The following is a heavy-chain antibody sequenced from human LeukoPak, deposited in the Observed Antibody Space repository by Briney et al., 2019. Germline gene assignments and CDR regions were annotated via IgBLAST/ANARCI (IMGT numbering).Heavy chain of an antibody. V-gene: IGHV3-23*01. J-gene: IGHJ5*02. CDR1: GFTFKNYA. Sequence: GGSLRLSCAASGFTFKNYAMNWARQAPGKGLEWVSAISGSGGDTYYADSVKGRFTISRDNSKNTLYLQMSSLRAEDTAVYYCVKDRTISSAWGQGTLVTVSS. D-gene: IGHD2-2*02. CDR3: VKDRTISSA. CDR2: ISGSGGDT.